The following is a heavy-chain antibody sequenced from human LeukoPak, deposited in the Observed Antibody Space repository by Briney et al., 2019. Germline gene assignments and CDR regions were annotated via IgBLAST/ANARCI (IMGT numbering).Heavy chain of an antibody. V-gene: IGHV4-30-2*01. Sequence: SETLSLACTVSGGSISSGGYYWSWIRQPPGKGLEWIGYIYHSGSTYYNPSLKSRVTISVDRSKNQFSLKLSSVTAADTAVYYCARATLGYYYDSSGYSFDYWGQGTLVTVSS. CDR1: GGSISSGGYY. D-gene: IGHD3-22*01. J-gene: IGHJ4*02. CDR3: ARATLGYYYDSSGYSFDY. CDR2: IYHSGST.